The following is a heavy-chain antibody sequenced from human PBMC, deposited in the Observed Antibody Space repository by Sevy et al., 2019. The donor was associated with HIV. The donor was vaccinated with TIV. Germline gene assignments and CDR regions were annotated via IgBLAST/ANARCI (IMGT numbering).Heavy chain of an antibody. Sequence: SETLSLTCAVYGGSFSGYYWSWIRQPPGKGLEWIGEINHSGSTNYNPSLKSRVTISVDTSKNQFSLKLSSVTAADTAVYYCARGRASFSSPAPRRYYYYGMDVWGQGTTVTVSS. CDR2: INHSGST. J-gene: IGHJ6*02. CDR1: GGSFSGYY. V-gene: IGHV4-34*01. D-gene: IGHD2-15*01. CDR3: ARGRASFSSPAPRRYYYYGMDV.